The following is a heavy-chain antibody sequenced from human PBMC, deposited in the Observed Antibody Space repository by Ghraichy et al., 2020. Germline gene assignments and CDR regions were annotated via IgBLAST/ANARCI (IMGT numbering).Heavy chain of an antibody. D-gene: IGHD1-20*01. CDR3: ARHNCGDDF. V-gene: IGHV3-7*01. J-gene: IGHJ4*02. CDR2: INQDGSEK. CDR1: GFTFSSYW. Sequence: GGSLRLSCAASGFTFSSYWMTWVRQAPGKGLEWVANINQDGSEKHDVDSVRGRFTISSDNAKYSMSLQMNSLRVDDTAVYYCARHNCGDDFWGQGTLVTVSS.